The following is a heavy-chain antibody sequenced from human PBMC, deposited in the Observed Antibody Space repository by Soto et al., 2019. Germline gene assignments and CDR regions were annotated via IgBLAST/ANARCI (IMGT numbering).Heavy chain of an antibody. D-gene: IGHD3-10*01. CDR1: GYTFTGHY. CDR2: LKPDNGGT. J-gene: IGHJ6*02. Sequence: QVQLVQSGAEVKPPGASVKVSCKASGYTFTGHYMHWVRQVSGRRLEFLGWLKPDNGGTYYAPRFQGRVTFTRDMSNTTAYMEMSGLHSDDTAVYFCARDLCPLGSGSPCPTFGMDLWGQGTTVAVSS. V-gene: IGHV1-2*02. CDR3: ARDLCPLGSGSPCPTFGMDL.